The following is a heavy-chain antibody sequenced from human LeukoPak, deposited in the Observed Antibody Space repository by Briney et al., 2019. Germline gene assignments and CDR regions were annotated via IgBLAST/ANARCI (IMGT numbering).Heavy chain of an antibody. CDR1: GYTLTNYR. D-gene: IGHD3-16*01. J-gene: IGHJ6*02. CDR2: INGGVENT. Sequence: GASVKVSCKASGYTLTNYRIHWVRQAPGQSLEWMGQINGGVENTKYSQKFQGRLTITRDIVATTAYLELSSLRSEDTAVYFCARAEVLESFGHNKHCMDVWGQGTTVIVSS. CDR3: ARAEVLESFGHNKHCMDV. V-gene: IGHV1-3*01.